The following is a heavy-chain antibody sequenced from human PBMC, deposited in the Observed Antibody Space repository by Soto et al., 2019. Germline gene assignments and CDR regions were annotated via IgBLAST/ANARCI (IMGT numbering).Heavy chain of an antibody. CDR1: GFTFSSYS. V-gene: IGHV3-48*02. Sequence: EVQLVESGGGLVQPGGSLRLSCAASGFTFSSYSMNWVRQAPGKGLEWLSYISSSISTMHYADSVKGRFTISRDNAKISLYLQINSLRDEDTAVYYCAREVRDTAVSYFDYWGQGTLVTVSS. J-gene: IGHJ4*02. CDR2: ISSSISTM. CDR3: AREVRDTAVSYFDY. D-gene: IGHD5-18*01.